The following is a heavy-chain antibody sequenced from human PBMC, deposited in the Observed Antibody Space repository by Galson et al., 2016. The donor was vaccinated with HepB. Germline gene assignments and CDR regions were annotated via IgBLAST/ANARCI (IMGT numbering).Heavy chain of an antibody. CDR2: IYHSGASYSGTT. V-gene: IGHV4-59*11. CDR3: ARASEVYDSRGYYLTNYYFDY. CDR1: GGSMISHY. Sequence: LSLTCTVSGGSMISHYWNLVRQPPGKGLEWIGYIYHSGASYSGTTNYNPSLRSRVTISVDTSKNQFSLKLSSVTAADTAVYYCARASEVYDSRGYYLTNYYFDYWGQGTLVTVSS. D-gene: IGHD3-22*01. J-gene: IGHJ4*02.